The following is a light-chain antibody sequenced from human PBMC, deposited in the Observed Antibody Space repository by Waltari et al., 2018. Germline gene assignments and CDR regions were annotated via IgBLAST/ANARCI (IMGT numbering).Light chain of an antibody. CDR3: QQSKIWPA. Sequence: EIVMTQSPATLSVSPGERATLSCRASQGISSDLAWYQQKPGQAPRLRIFGASTRATGVPARFSGSGSGTEFTLTISSLQSEDFGVYYCQQSKIWPAFGQGTKVEIK. CDR1: QGISSD. CDR2: GAS. V-gene: IGKV3-15*01. J-gene: IGKJ1*01.